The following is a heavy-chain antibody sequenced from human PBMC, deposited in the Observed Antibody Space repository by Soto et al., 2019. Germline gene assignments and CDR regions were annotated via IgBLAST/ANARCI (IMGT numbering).Heavy chain of an antibody. CDR1: GFTFSSYG. J-gene: IGHJ6*02. V-gene: IGHV3-30*18. Sequence: GGSLRLSCAASGFTFSSYGMHWVRQAPGKGLEWVAVISYDGSNKYYADSVKGRFTISRDNSKNTLYLQMNSLRAEDTAVYYCAKECLITQGVATTLGDYYYGMDVWGQGTTVTVSS. CDR3: AKECLITQGVATTLGDYYYGMDV. CDR2: ISYDGSNK. D-gene: IGHD5-12*01.